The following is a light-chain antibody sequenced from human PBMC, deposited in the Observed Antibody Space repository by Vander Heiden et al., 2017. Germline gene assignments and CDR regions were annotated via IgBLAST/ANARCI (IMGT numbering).Light chain of an antibody. CDR1: SSDVGGYNS. V-gene: IGLV2-11*01. Sequence: QSALTQPRSVSGSPGQSVTISCTGTSSDVGGYNSVSWYQQHPGKAPKLVIYDVNKRPSGVPNRFSGSKSGNTASLTISGLQAEDEADYYCCSYAGTSYVFGTETKVTVL. J-gene: IGLJ1*01. CDR2: DVN. CDR3: CSYAGTSYV.